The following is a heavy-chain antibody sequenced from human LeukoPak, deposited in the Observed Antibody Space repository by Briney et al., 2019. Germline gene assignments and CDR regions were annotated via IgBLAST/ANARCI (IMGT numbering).Heavy chain of an antibody. CDR2: ISGSGGST. V-gene: IGHV3-23*01. CDR1: GFTFSSYA. CDR3: AKCIVATNYYYYYMDV. D-gene: IGHD5-12*01. J-gene: IGHJ6*03. Sequence: PGGSLRLSCAASGFTFSSYAMTWVRQAPGKGLEWVSAISGSGGSTYYADSVKGRFTISRDNSKNTLYLQMNSLRAEDTAVYYCAKCIVATNYYYYYMDVWAQGPRSPSP.